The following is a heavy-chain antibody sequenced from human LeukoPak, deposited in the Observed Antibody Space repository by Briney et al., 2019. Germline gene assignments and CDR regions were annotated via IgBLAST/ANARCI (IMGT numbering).Heavy chain of an antibody. CDR2: ITSSSTYI. V-gene: IGHV3-21*01. CDR1: GFTFSSYN. J-gene: IGHJ6*03. D-gene: IGHD3-3*01. CDR3: ARDYDGGYMDV. Sequence: GGSLRLSCAASGFTFSSYNMNWVRQAPGKGLEWVSSITSSSTYIYYADSVKGRFTISRDNARNSLYLQMNSLRAEDTAVYYCARDYDGGYMDVWGKGTTVTVSS.